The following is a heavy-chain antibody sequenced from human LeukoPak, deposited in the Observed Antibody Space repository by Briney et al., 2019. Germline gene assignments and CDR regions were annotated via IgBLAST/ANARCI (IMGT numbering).Heavy chain of an antibody. CDR2: MNPNSGNT. CDR3: ARGPRGGYGSGGIYYFDY. V-gene: IGHV1-8*01. CDR1: GYTFTSYD. J-gene: IGHJ4*02. Sequence: ASVKVSCKASGYTFTSYDINWVRQVPGQGLEWMGWMNPNSGNTGYAQKFQGRVTMTRDTSVSTGYMELSSLRSEDTAVYYCARGPRGGYGSGGIYYFDYWGQGTLVTVSS. D-gene: IGHD6-19*01.